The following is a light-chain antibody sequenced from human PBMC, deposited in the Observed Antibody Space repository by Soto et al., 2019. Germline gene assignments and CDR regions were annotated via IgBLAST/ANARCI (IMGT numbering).Light chain of an antibody. CDR2: IAS. V-gene: IGKV1-9*01. Sequence: IQLTQSPSSLSASVGDRVAITCRASQGIRSYLAWYQQKPGEAPKLLISIASILQSGVPSRFSGSGSGTGFVLTISSLQHEDSATYYCQQLDSMPITFGQGTRLEIK. CDR3: QQLDSMPIT. J-gene: IGKJ5*01. CDR1: QGIRSY.